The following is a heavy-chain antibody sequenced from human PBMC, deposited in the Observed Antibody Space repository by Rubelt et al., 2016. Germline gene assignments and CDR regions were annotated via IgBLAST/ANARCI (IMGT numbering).Heavy chain of an antibody. CDR3: AKPAIAVAGTDY. V-gene: IGHV3-66*01. Sequence: EVQLVESGGGLVQPGGSLRLSCAASGFTVSSSYMSWVRQAPGKGLEWVSVFYSGGSTYYADSVKGRFTISRDNSKNTLYLQMNSLRADDTAVYYCAKPAIAVAGTDYWGQGTLVTVSP. D-gene: IGHD6-19*01. J-gene: IGHJ4*02. CDR1: GFTVSSSY. CDR2: FYSGGST.